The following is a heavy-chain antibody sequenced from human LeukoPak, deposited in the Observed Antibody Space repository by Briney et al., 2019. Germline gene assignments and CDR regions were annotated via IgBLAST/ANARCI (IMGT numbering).Heavy chain of an antibody. D-gene: IGHD3-10*01. CDR2: IIPIFGTA. Sequence: SVKVSCKASGGTFSSYAISWVRQAPGQGVEWMGGIIPIFGTANYAQKFQGRVTITADKSTSTAYMELSSLRSEDTAVYYCARDFRYYGSGSDAFDIWGQGTMVTVSS. V-gene: IGHV1-69*06. CDR1: GGTFSSYA. J-gene: IGHJ3*02. CDR3: ARDFRYYGSGSDAFDI.